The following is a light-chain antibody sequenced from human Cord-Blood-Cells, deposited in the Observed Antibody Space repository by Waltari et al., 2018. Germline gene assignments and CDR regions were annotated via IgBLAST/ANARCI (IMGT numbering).Light chain of an antibody. V-gene: IGLV2-8*01. CDR3: SSYAGSNNSRV. CDR2: EVS. CDR1: RSDVGGYNS. J-gene: IGLJ2*01. Sequence: QSALTPPPSAPGSPGQSDTNSCTGTRSDVGGYNSVPRYQQHPGKAPKLMIYEVSKRPSGVPDRFSGSKSGNTASLTVSGLQAEDEADYYCSSYAGSNNSRVFGGGTKLTVL.